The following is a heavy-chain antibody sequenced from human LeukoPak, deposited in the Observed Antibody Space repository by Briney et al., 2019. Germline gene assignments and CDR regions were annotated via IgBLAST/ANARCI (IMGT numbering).Heavy chain of an antibody. CDR1: GFTFSSYS. J-gene: IGHJ4*02. CDR3: ARGARYSGSYYDY. D-gene: IGHD1-26*01. Sequence: PGGSLRLSCAASGFTFSSYSTNWVRQAPGKGLEWVSSISSSSSYIYYADSVKGRFTISRDNAKNSLYLQMNSLRAEDTAVYYCARGARYSGSYYDYWGQGTLVTVSS. V-gene: IGHV3-21*04. CDR2: ISSSSSYI.